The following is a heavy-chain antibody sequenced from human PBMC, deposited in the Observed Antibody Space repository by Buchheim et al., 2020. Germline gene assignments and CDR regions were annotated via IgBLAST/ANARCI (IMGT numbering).Heavy chain of an antibody. CDR2: ISSSGSTI. J-gene: IGHJ6*02. CDR3: ASKLRISYYYYGMDV. Sequence: EVQLVESGGGLVQPGGSLRLPCAASGFTFSSYEMNWVRQAPGKGLEWVSYISSSGSTIYYADSVKGRFTISRDNAKSSLYLQMNSLRAEDTAVYYCASKLRISYYYYGMDVWGQGTT. V-gene: IGHV3-48*03. CDR1: GFTFSSYE. D-gene: IGHD5-12*01.